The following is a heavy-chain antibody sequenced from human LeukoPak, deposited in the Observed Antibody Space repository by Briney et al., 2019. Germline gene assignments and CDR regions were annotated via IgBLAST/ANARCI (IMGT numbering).Heavy chain of an antibody. J-gene: IGHJ4*02. CDR2: INPNSGGT. V-gene: IGHV1-2*02. CDR3: ARSESEVVAMIVVVYFDY. Sequence: ASVKVSCKAPGYTFTGYYMHWVRQAPGQGVEWMGWINPNSGGTNYAQKFQGRVTMTRDTSISTAYMELSRLRSDDTAVYYCARSESEVVAMIVVVYFDYWGQGTLVTVSS. D-gene: IGHD3-22*01. CDR1: GYTFTGYY.